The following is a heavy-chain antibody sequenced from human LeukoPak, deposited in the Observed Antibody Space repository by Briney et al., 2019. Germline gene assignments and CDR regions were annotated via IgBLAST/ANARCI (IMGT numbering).Heavy chain of an antibody. CDR1: GGTFSSYG. Sequence: ASVKVSCKASGGTFSSYGISWVRQAPGQGLEWMGGIIPIFGTANYAQKFQGRVTITADESTSTAYMELSSLRSEDTAVYYCAREVVTRMLSDAFDIWGQGTMVTVSS. D-gene: IGHD3-22*01. V-gene: IGHV1-69*01. CDR3: AREVVTRMLSDAFDI. CDR2: IIPIFGTA. J-gene: IGHJ3*02.